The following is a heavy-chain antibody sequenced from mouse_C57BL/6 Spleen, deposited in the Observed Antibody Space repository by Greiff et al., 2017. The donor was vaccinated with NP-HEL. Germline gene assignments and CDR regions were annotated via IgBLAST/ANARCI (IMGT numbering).Heavy chain of an antibody. J-gene: IGHJ1*03. Sequence: QVQLQQSGAELVRPGTSVKVSCKASGYAFTNYLIEWVKQRPGQGLEWIGVINPGSGGTNYNEKFKGKATLTADKSSSTAYMQLSSLTAEDSAVYFCARSLYGSSRHWYFDVWGTGTTVTVSS. CDR2: INPGSGGT. CDR3: ARSLYGSSRHWYFDV. D-gene: IGHD1-1*01. V-gene: IGHV1-54*01. CDR1: GYAFTNYL.